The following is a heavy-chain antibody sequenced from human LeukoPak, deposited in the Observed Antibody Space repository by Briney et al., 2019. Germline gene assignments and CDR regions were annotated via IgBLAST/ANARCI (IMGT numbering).Heavy chain of an antibody. Sequence: GGSLRLSCAASGFTFSGFIIHWVRQAPGKGLEWIGRVTSKTNSYATAYAASVKGRFTVSRDDSKKTAYLQMNSLKAEDTAVYYCAAGITLVRGGTFDIWGQGTMVIVSS. D-gene: IGHD3-10*01. CDR1: GFTFSGFI. V-gene: IGHV3-73*01. J-gene: IGHJ3*02. CDR3: AAGITLVRGGTFDI. CDR2: VTSKTNSYAT.